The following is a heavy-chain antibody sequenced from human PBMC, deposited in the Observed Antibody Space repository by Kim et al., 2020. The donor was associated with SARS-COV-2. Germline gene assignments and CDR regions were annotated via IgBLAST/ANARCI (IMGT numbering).Heavy chain of an antibody. V-gene: IGHV3-72*01. D-gene: IGHD3-10*01. Sequence: GGSLRLSCAVSGFTFSDHYMDWVRQAPGEGLEWVGRSRNKANGYDTQYAASVASRFTISRDESKSLLILQMNGLKTADTASYYCVRTISGASPMDVWGQGTTVIVSS. CDR3: VRTISGASPMDV. J-gene: IGHJ6*02. CDR1: GFTFSDHY. CDR2: SRNKANGYDT.